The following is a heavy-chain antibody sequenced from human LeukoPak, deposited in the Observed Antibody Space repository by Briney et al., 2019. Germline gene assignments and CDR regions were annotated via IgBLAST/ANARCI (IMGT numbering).Heavy chain of an antibody. CDR2: IYYSGST. J-gene: IGHJ6*03. CDR3: ARRGVLWFGESGPAPYYMDV. D-gene: IGHD3-10*01. CDR1: GHSFSIYY. Sequence: ASQTRSLTCFVSGHSFSIYYWSWIRQPPGKVLEWIGYIYYSGSTNYNPSLKSRVTISVDPFKNQLSLELTADSAWDTPVYYCARRGVLWFGESGPAPYYMDVWGKGTLVTISS. V-gene: IGHV4-59*12.